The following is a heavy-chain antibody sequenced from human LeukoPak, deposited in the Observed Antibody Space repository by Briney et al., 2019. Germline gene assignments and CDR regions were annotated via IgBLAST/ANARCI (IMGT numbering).Heavy chain of an antibody. D-gene: IGHD3-22*01. CDR3: ARSYYDSSGYFTDEPYYFGY. V-gene: IGHV4-31*03. CDR2: IYYSVST. J-gene: IGHJ4*02. CDR1: GGSISSGGYY. Sequence: SETLSLTCTVSGGSISSGGYYWSWIRQHPGKGLEWIGYIYYSVSTYYNPSLKSRVTISVDTSKNQFSLKLSSVTAADTAVYYCARSYYDSSGYFTDEPYYFGYWGQGTLVTVSS.